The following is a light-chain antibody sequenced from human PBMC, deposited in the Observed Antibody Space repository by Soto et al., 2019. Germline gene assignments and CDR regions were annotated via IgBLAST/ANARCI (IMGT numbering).Light chain of an antibody. J-gene: IGLJ2*01. CDR1: SSNIGADYD. CDR2: GNN. V-gene: IGLV1-40*01. CDR3: QSYDSSLSAHVV. Sequence: QSVLTQPPSVSGAPGQRVTISCTGSSSNIGADYDVHWYQRLPGTAPKLLIYGNNNRPSGVPDRFSGSKSGTSASLAITGLQAEDEADYYCQSYDSSLSAHVVFGGGTQLTVL.